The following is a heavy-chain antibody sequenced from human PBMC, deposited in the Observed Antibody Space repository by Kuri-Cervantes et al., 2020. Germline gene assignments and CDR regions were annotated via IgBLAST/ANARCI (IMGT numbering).Heavy chain of an antibody. J-gene: IGHJ4*02. D-gene: IGHD3-22*01. CDR3: AREGLRYYYDQMPFDY. Sequence: GESLKISCAASGFTVSSNYMSWVRQAPGKGLEWVSVIYSGGSTDYADSVKGRFTISRDNSKNTLYLQMNSLRAEDTAVYYCAREGLRYYYDQMPFDYWGQGTLVTVSS. V-gene: IGHV3-53*01. CDR1: GFTVSSNY. CDR2: IYSGGST.